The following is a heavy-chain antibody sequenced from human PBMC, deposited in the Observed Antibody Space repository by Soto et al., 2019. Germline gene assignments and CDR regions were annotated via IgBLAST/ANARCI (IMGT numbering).Heavy chain of an antibody. V-gene: IGHV1-69*13. CDR3: ARPTRYYYDSSGQSAWFDP. CDR1: GGTFNSYA. Sequence: SVKVSCKASGGTFNSYAISWVRQAPGQGLEWMGGIIPIFGTANYAQKFQGRVTITADESTSTAYMELSSLRSEDTAVYYCARPTRYYYDSSGQSAWFDPWGQGTLVTVSS. CDR2: IIPIFGTA. D-gene: IGHD3-22*01. J-gene: IGHJ5*02.